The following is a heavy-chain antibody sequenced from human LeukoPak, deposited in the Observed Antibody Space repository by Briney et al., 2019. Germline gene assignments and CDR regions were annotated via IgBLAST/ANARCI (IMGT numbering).Heavy chain of an antibody. CDR2: IYYSGST. Sequence: SETLSLTCTVSGGSISSSSYYWGWIRQPPGKGLEWIGSIYYSGSTYYNPSLKSRVTISVDTSKNQFSLKLSSVTAADTAVYYCARDRGYDLITYDFDYWGQGTLVTVSS. V-gene: IGHV4-39*07. CDR1: GGSISSSSYY. D-gene: IGHD5-12*01. J-gene: IGHJ4*02. CDR3: ARDRGYDLITYDFDY.